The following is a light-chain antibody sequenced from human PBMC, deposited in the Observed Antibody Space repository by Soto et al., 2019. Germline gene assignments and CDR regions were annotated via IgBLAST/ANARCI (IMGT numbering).Light chain of an antibody. CDR3: QQYNNWPPYT. CDR2: GAS. J-gene: IGKJ2*01. CDR1: QSVSSN. V-gene: IGKV3-15*01. Sequence: EIVMTQSPATLSVSPGERATLSCRASQSVSSNLAWNQQKPGQAPRLLIYGASTRATGSAARFSGSGSGTEFTLTISSQQSEDFAVYYCQQYNNWPPYTFGQGTKLEIK.